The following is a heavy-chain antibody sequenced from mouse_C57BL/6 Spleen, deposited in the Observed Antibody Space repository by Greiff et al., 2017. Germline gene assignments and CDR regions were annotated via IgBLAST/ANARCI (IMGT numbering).Heavy chain of an antibody. Sequence: QVQLQQPGAELVMPGASVQLSCKASGYTFTSYWMHWVKQRPGQGLEWIGEIDPSDSYTNYNQKFQGKSTLTVDKSSSTAYMQLSSLTSEDSAVYYCARGRPWGDYWGQGTTLTVSS. D-gene: IGHD4-1*01. CDR3: ARGRPWGDY. CDR1: GYTFTSYW. V-gene: IGHV1-69*01. J-gene: IGHJ2*01. CDR2: IDPSDSYT.